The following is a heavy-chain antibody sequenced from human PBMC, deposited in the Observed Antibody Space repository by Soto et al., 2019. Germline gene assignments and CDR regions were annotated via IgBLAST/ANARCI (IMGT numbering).Heavy chain of an antibody. V-gene: IGHV3-33*01. Sequence: GGSLRLSCAASGFTFSSYGMHWVRQAPGKGLEWVAVIWYDGSNKYYADSVKGRFTISRDNSKNTLYLQMNSLRAEDTAVYYCAREMVVYSRGHWFDPWGQGTLVTVSS. CDR1: GFTFSSYG. J-gene: IGHJ5*02. CDR2: IWYDGSNK. D-gene: IGHD2-8*02. CDR3: AREMVVYSRGHWFDP.